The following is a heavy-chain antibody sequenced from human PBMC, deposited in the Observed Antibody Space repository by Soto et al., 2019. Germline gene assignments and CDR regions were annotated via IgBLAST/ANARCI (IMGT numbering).Heavy chain of an antibody. J-gene: IGHJ5*01. CDR3: VREAGGNWFDS. D-gene: IGHD2-15*01. V-gene: IGHV4-30-4*01. CDR2: IYYSGST. CDR1: GGSISSGDYY. Sequence: SETLSLTCTVSGGSISSGDYYWSWIRQPPGKGLEWIGYIYYSGSTFYNPSLKNRVTISLDTSKIQFSLKLSSVTAADTAVYYCVREAGGNWFDSWGQGTLVAVSS.